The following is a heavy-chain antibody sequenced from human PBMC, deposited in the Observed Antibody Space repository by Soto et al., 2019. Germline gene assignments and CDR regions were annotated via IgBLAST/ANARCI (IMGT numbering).Heavy chain of an antibody. Sequence: QTRGLSGFVSVFAVSTKKKCVGLVRQPPGKALEWLALIYWDDDKRYSPSLKSRLTIAKDTSKNQVVLTMTNMDPVDTATYFCAHTDYYDSSGTSATDFHYRGQAALV. V-gene: IGHV2-5*02. CDR3: AHTDYYDSSGTSATDFHY. D-gene: IGHD3-22*01. J-gene: IGHJ4*02. CDR1: VFAVSTKKKC. CDR2: IYWDDDK.